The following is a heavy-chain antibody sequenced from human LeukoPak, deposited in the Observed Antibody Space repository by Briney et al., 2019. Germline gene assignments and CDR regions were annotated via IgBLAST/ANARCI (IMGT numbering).Heavy chain of an antibody. D-gene: IGHD3-10*01. CDR1: GFTVSSNY. CDR3: ARDFGRYYGSGSYFRYFDY. Sequence: GGSLRLSCTASGFTVSSNYMNWVRPAPGQGLEWVSIIYSGGSTYYADYVKGRFTLSRDNSKNPLYLQMNSLRAEDTAVYYCARDFGRYYGSGSYFRYFDYWGQGTLVTVSS. J-gene: IGHJ4*02. CDR2: IYSGGST. V-gene: IGHV3-53*01.